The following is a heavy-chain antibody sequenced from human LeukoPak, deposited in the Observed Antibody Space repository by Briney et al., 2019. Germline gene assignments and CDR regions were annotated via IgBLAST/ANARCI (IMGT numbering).Heavy chain of an antibody. CDR1: GFTFSSYT. Sequence: GGSLRLSCVASGFTFSSYTMHWVRQAPGKGLEWVSCISTSSSYIYYADSVKGRFTISRDNAKNSLYLQMNSLRAEDTAVYYCARGGSTTTMTTDFDYWGQGTLVTVSS. CDR2: ISTSSSYI. D-gene: IGHD4-17*01. J-gene: IGHJ4*02. CDR3: ARGGSTTTMTTDFDY. V-gene: IGHV3-21*01.